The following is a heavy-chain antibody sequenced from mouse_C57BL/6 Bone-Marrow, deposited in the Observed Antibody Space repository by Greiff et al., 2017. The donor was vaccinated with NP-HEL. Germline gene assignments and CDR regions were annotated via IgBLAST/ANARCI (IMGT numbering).Heavy chain of an antibody. V-gene: IGHV1-64*01. CDR1: GYTFTSYW. J-gene: IGHJ2*01. CDR2: IHPNSGST. CDR3: AKFITTVVADYFDY. Sequence: QVQLQQPGAELVKPGASVKLSCKASGYTFTSYWMHWVKQRPGQGLEWIGMIHPNSGSTNYNEKFKSKATLTVDKSSSTAYMQLSSLTSEDSAVYYCAKFITTVVADYFDYWGQGTTLTVSS. D-gene: IGHD1-1*01.